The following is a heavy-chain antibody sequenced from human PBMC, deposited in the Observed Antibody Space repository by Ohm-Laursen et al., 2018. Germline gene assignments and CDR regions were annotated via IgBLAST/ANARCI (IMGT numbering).Heavy chain of an antibody. CDR3: ARESVIGSPFDY. V-gene: IGHV2-70*11. CDR1: GFSLTTSGMC. D-gene: IGHD2-21*01. J-gene: IGHJ4*02. Sequence: TQTLTLTCTFSGFSLTTSGMCVSWIRQPPGKALEWLARIDWDDDKYYTTSLKTRLTISKDTSKNQVVLIMTNMDPVDTATYYCARESVIGSPFDYWGQGALVTVSS. CDR2: IDWDDDK.